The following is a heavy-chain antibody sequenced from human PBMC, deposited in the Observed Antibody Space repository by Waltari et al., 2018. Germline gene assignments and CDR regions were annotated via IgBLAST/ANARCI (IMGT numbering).Heavy chain of an antibody. D-gene: IGHD3-22*01. CDR3: ASSASYYYDSSGT. Sequence: QVQLQQWGAGLLKPSETLSLTCAVYGGSFSGYYWSWIRQPPGKGLEWIGEINHNGGTKYNPSLTSRVTISVYTSKNQFSLKLSAVTAADTAVYYCASSASYYYDSSGTWGQGTMVTVSS. J-gene: IGHJ3*01. CDR2: INHNGGT. CDR1: GGSFSGYY. V-gene: IGHV4-34*01.